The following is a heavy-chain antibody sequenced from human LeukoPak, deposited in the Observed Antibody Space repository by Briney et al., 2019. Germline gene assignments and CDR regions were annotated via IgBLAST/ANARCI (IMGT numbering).Heavy chain of an antibody. Sequence: GASVKVSCKASGYTFTSYYMHWVRQAPGQGLEWMGIINPSGGSTSYAQKFQGRVTMTRDMSTSTVYMELSSLRSEDTAVYYCAREYPARKDAFDIWGQGTMVTVSS. CDR2: INPSGGST. J-gene: IGHJ3*02. CDR1: GYTFTSYY. CDR3: AREYPARKDAFDI. V-gene: IGHV1-46*01.